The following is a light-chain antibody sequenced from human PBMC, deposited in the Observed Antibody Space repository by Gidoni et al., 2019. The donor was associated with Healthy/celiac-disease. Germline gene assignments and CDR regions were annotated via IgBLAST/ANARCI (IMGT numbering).Light chain of an antibody. V-gene: IGKV3-20*01. CDR1: QRVSSSY. CDR2: GAS. CDR3: QQYGSSPRT. J-gene: IGKJ1*01. Sequence: EILVTQSPGTLSLSPGARATLTCRASQRVSSSYLAWYQQKPGQAPRLLIYGASSKATGIPDRFSGSGSGTDFTLTISRLEPEDFAVYYCQQYGSSPRTFGQGTKVEIK.